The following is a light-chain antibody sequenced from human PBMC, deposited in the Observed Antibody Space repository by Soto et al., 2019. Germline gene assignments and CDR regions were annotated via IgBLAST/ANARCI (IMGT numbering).Light chain of an antibody. J-gene: IGLJ2*01. CDR3: SSYTSSSTLN. V-gene: IGLV2-14*03. CDR1: SSDVGGYNY. Sequence: QSVLTQPASVSGSPGQSITISCTGTSSDVGGYNYVSWYQQHPGKAPKLMIYDVNNRPSGVSNRFSGSKSGNTASLTISGLQAEDEADYYCSSYTSSSTLNFGGGTKLTVL. CDR2: DVN.